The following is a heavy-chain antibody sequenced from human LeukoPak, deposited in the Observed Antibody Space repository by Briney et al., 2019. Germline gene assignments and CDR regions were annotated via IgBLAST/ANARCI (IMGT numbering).Heavy chain of an antibody. CDR3: ARDGYSGYPVHFDP. Sequence: SETLSLTCTVSGGSISSSSYYWGWIRQPPGKGREWIGSIYYSGSTYYNPSLKSRVTISVDTSKNQFSLKLSSVAAADTAVYYCARDGYSGYPVHFDPWGQETLVTVSS. J-gene: IGHJ5*02. V-gene: IGHV4-39*07. CDR1: GGSISSSSYY. CDR2: IYYSGST. D-gene: IGHD5-12*01.